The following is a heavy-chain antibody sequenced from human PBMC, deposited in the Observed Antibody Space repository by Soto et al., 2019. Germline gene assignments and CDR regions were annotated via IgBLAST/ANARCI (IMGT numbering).Heavy chain of an antibody. CDR2: IKQDGSEK. CDR3: ARDPGVVAATPDAFDL. CDR1: GFTFSSYW. V-gene: IGHV3-7*01. Sequence: PGGSLRLACAASGFTFSSYWMSWVRQAPGKGLEWVANIKQDGSEKYYVDSVKGRFTISRDNAKNSLYLQMNSLRAEDTAVYYYARDPGVVAATPDAFDLWGQGTMVTVSS. J-gene: IGHJ3*01. D-gene: IGHD2-15*01.